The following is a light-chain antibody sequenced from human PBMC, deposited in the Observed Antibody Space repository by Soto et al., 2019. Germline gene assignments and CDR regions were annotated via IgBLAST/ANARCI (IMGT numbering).Light chain of an antibody. J-gene: IGKJ2*01. CDR1: QNINSN. V-gene: IGKV3-15*01. CDR2: DAS. Sequence: EIVMTQSPATLSVSPGERATLSCRASQNINSNLAWYQQKPGQAPRLLIYDASTRATGIPARFSGSGSGTEFTLTISSLPSEDFAVYYCQQYNLWPDTFGQGTKLEI. CDR3: QQYNLWPDT.